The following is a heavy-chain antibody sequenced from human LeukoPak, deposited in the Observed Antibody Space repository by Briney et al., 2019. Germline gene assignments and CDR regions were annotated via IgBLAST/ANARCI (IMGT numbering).Heavy chain of an antibody. CDR2: IIPIFGTA. V-gene: IGHV1-69*13. J-gene: IGHJ4*02. D-gene: IGHD3-22*01. CDR3: ARADSSGYYSPFDY. CDR1: GGTFSSYA. Sequence: ASVKVSCKASGGTFSSYAISWVRQAPGQGLEWMGGIIPIFGTANYAQKFQGRVTITADESTSTAYMELSSLRSEDTAVYYCARADSSGYYSPFDYWGQGTLVTVSS.